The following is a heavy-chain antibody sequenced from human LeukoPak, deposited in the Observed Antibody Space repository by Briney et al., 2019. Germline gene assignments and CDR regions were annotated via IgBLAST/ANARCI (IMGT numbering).Heavy chain of an antibody. J-gene: IGHJ4*02. CDR1: GFTFSSNW. V-gene: IGHV3-74*01. Sequence: GGSLRLSCVASGFTFSSNWMHWVGHGPGKGLVWVSRINTDGSETRHADSVKGRFTISRDNAKNTLFLQMNSLRAEDTAVYYCAKDTDIVVVVALGYWGQGTLVTVSS. D-gene: IGHD2-15*01. CDR3: AKDTDIVVVVALGY. CDR2: INTDGSET.